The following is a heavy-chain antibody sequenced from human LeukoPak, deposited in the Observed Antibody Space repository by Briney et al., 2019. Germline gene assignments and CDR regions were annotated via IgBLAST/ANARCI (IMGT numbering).Heavy chain of an antibody. CDR1: GHTFTSYD. V-gene: IGHV1-8*01. CDR2: MNPNSGNT. CDR3: ARGTRITIFGVVPLYYFDY. D-gene: IGHD3-3*01. J-gene: IGHJ4*02. Sequence: ASVKVSCKASGHTFTSYDIDWVRQATGQGLEWMGWMNPNSGNTGYAQKFQGRVTMTRNTSISTAYMELSSLRSEDTAVYYCARGTRITIFGVVPLYYFDYWGQGTLVTVSS.